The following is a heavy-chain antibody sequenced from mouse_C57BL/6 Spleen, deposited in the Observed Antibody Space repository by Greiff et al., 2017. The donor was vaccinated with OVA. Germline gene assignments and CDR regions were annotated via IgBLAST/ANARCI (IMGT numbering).Heavy chain of an antibody. CDR3: AILTGTTDFDV. CDR2: INPNNGGT. J-gene: IGHJ1*03. D-gene: IGHD4-1*01. CDR1: GYTFTDYY. Sequence: EVQLQQSGPELVKPGASVKISCKASGYTFTDYYMNWVKQSHGKSLEWIGDINPNNGGTSYNQKFKGKATLTVDKSSSTAYMELRSLTSEDSAVYYCAILTGTTDFDVWGTGTTVTVSS. V-gene: IGHV1-26*01.